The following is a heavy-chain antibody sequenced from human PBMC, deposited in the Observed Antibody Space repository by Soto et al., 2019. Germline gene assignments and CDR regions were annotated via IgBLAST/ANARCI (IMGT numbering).Heavy chain of an antibody. J-gene: IGHJ4*02. CDR3: ARLSRSSGWPFDY. Sequence: SETLSLTSTVSGGSISSSSDYWGWICQPPGKGLEWIGSIYYSGSTYYNPSLKSRVTISVDTSKNQFSLKLSSVTAADTAVYYCARLSRSSGWPFDYWGQGTLVTVS. D-gene: IGHD6-19*01. CDR2: IYYSGST. CDR1: GGSISSSSDY. V-gene: IGHV4-39*01.